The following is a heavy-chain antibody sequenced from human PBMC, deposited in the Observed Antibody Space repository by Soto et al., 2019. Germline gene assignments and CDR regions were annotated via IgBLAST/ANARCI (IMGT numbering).Heavy chain of an antibody. Sequence: SETLSLTCTVFGGSLSSYYWSWIRQPPGKGLEWIGYIYYSGSTNYNPSLKSRVTISVDTSKNQFSLKLSSVTAADTAVYYCARESPPPAFDIWGQGTMVTVSS. CDR2: IYYSGST. CDR3: ARESPPPAFDI. V-gene: IGHV4-59*01. CDR1: GGSLSSYY. J-gene: IGHJ3*02.